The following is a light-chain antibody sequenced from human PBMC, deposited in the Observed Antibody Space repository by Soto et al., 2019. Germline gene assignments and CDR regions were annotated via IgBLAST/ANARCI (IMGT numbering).Light chain of an antibody. Sequence: QSALTQPASVSGSPGQSITISCTGTRSDVGGYNYVSWYQQHPDKAPKLVIYDVSNRPSGVSNRFSGSKSGNTASLTISGLQAEDEADYYCNSYTSSSTYVFGTGTKLTVL. CDR2: DVS. J-gene: IGLJ1*01. V-gene: IGLV2-14*01. CDR3: NSYTSSSTYV. CDR1: RSDVGGYNY.